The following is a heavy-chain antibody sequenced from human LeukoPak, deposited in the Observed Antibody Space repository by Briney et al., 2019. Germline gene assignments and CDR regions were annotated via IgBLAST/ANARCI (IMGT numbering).Heavy chain of an antibody. J-gene: IGHJ6*02. V-gene: IGHV3-30*02. CDR1: GFTFSYYA. Sequence: PGGSLRLSCATSGFTFSYYAMHWVRQAPGRGLEWVALIRSDTTSKYYADSVKGRFTVSRGNSKNTLYLQMNSLRPEDTAVYHCAKDRDGSGTYEKFLDVWGQGTMVTVSS. CDR2: IRSDTTSK. CDR3: AKDRDGSGTYEKFLDV. D-gene: IGHD3-10*01.